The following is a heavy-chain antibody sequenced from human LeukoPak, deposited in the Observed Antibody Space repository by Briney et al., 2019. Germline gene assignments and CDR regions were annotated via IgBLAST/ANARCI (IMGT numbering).Heavy chain of an antibody. Sequence: PGGSLRLSCAASGFTFSTFSMNWVRQAPGKGLEWISYTSSSSSTIYYADSVTGRFTISRDNAKNSLYLQMNSLRAEDTAVYYCARPKWELPMGGWFDPWGQGTLVTVSS. V-gene: IGHV3-48*01. CDR3: ARPKWELPMGGWFDP. CDR1: GFTFSTFS. J-gene: IGHJ5*02. CDR2: TSSSSSTI. D-gene: IGHD1-26*01.